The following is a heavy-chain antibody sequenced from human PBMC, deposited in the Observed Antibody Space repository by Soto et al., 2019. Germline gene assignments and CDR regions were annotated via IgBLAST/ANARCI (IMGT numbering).Heavy chain of an antibody. D-gene: IGHD3-3*01. CDR2: IWYDGSNK. V-gene: IGHV3-33*01. CDR1: GFTFSSYG. Sequence: GGSLRLSCAASGFTFSSYGMHWVRQAPGKGLEWVAVIWYDGSNKYYADSVKGRFTISRDNSKNTLYLQMNSLRAEDTAVYYCARENTIFGVVISGYYYYGMDVWGQGTTVTVSS. CDR3: ARENTIFGVVISGYYYYGMDV. J-gene: IGHJ6*02.